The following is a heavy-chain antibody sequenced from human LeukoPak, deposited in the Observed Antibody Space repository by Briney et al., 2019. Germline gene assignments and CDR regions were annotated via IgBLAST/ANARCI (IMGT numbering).Heavy chain of an antibody. CDR3: ARGHWGKELYYFDY. V-gene: IGHV4-34*01. J-gene: IGHJ4*02. CDR1: GGSFSGYY. D-gene: IGHD3-16*01. CDR2: INHSGST. Sequence: SETLSLTCAVYGGSFSGYYWSWIRQPPGKGPEWIGEINHSGSTNYNPSLKSRVTISVDTSKNQFSLKLSSVTAADTAVYYCARGHWGKELYYFDYWGQGTLVTVSS.